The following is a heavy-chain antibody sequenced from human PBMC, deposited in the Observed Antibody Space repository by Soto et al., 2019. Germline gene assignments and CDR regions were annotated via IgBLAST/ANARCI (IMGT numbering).Heavy chain of an antibody. Sequence: LSLTCTVSGGSISTYYWTWIRQPPGRGLEWIGYIYFTGSTNYNPSLKSRVTMSLDTSRNQFSLKLSSVTAADTAVYYCTRGPPRVQWFDPWGLGTLVTVSS. V-gene: IGHV4-59*01. J-gene: IGHJ5*02. CDR2: IYFTGST. CDR3: TRGPPRVQWFDP. CDR1: GGSISTYY.